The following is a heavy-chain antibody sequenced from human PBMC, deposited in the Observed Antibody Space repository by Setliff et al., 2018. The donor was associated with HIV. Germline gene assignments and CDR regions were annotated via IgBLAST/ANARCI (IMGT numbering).Heavy chain of an antibody. D-gene: IGHD3-9*01. CDR3: ARSGLVYDDVLTGPPTDY. J-gene: IGHJ4*02. V-gene: IGHV1-3*01. CDR2: LNAGYGNT. CDR1: GYTFSNHT. Sequence: ASVKVSCKASGYTFSNHTIHWVRQAPGKRPEWMGWLNAGYGNTKYSQKLQGRVTITRDISASTAYMELSSLRSEDTAVYCCARSGLVYDDVLTGPPTDYWGQGTLVTVSS.